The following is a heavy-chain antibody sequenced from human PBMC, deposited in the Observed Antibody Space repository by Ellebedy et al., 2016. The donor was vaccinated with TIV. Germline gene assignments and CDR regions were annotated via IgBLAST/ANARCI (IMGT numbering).Heavy chain of an antibody. CDR1: GFTFSSYD. Sequence: GGSLRLSCAASGFTFSSYDMHWVRQGTGKGLEWVSAIGTAGDTYYPGSVKGRFTISRENAKNSLYLQITSLRAEDTAVCYCARVRFGGTAVDYWGQGTLVTVSS. J-gene: IGHJ4*03. CDR3: ARVRFGGTAVDY. CDR2: IGTAGDT. V-gene: IGHV3-13*01. D-gene: IGHD2-15*01.